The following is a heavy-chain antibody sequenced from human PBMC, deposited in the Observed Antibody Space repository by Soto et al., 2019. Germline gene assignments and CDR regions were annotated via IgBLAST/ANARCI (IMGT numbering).Heavy chain of an antibody. V-gene: IGHV3-30-3*01. CDR3: ARDAWPYYDSSGYVDY. D-gene: IGHD3-22*01. Sequence: PGGSLRLSCAASGFTFSSYAMHWVRQATGKGLEWVAVISYDGSNKYYADSVKGRFTISRDNSKNTLYLQMNSLRAEDTAVYYCARDAWPYYDSSGYVDYWGQGTLVTVS. CDR1: GFTFSSYA. J-gene: IGHJ4*02. CDR2: ISYDGSNK.